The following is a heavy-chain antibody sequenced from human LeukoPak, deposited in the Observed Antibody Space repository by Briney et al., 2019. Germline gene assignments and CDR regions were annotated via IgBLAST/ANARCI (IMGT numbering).Heavy chain of an antibody. CDR1: GFTFSSYG. V-gene: IGHV3-33*01. D-gene: IGHD4-17*01. CDR2: IWYDGSNK. CDR3: ARDREQTTVTTGGFDP. J-gene: IGHJ5*02. Sequence: GRSLRLSCAASGFTFSSYGMHWVRQAPGKGPEWVAVIWYDGSNKYYADSVKGRFTISRDNSKNTLYLQMNSLRAEDTAVYYCARDREQTTVTTGGFDPWGQGTLVTVSS.